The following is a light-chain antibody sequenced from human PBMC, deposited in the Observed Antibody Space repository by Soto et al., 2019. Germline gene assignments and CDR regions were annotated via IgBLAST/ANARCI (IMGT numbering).Light chain of an antibody. J-gene: IGKJ1*01. Sequence: EIVMTQSPATLSVSPGERATLSCRASQSVSSNLAWYQQNPGQGPRLLIYGASTRATGIPARFSGSGSETEFTITISRLQSEDFEVYYCQQYNNGWTFGQGTKVEIK. CDR3: QQYNNGWT. CDR2: GAS. CDR1: QSVSSN. V-gene: IGKV3-15*01.